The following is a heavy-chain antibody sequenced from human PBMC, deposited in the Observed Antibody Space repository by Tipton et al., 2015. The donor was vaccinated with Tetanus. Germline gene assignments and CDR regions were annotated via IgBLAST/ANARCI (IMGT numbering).Heavy chain of an antibody. J-gene: IGHJ4*02. D-gene: IGHD3-22*01. CDR1: GGSISSSSYY. V-gene: IGHV4-39*01. CDR3: ARQSFPDYYDSSGYYLNY. Sequence: TLSLTCTVSGGSISSSSYYWGWIRQPPGKGLEWIGSIYYSGSTYYNPSPKSRVTISVDTSKNQFPLKLSSVTAADTAVYYCARQSFPDYYDSSGYYLNYWGQGTLVTVSS. CDR2: IYYSGST.